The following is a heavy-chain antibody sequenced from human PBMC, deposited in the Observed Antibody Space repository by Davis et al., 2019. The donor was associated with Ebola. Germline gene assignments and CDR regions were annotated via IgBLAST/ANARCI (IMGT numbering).Heavy chain of an antibody. CDR1: GFTFSNYG. CDR2: ISADSTSI. V-gene: IGHV3-48*04. CDR3: GREDQYNTFDY. Sequence: PGGSLRLSCAASGFTFSNYGMNWVRQAPGEGLEWVSYISADSTSIFYADSVRGRFTISRDNLENSLYLQINSLRAEDTAVYYCGREDQYNTFDYWGQGTLVTVSS. J-gene: IGHJ4*02. D-gene: IGHD1-1*01.